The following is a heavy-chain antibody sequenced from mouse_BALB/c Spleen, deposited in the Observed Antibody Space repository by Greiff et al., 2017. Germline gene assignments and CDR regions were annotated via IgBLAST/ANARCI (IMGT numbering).Heavy chain of an antibody. CDR1: GYTFTNYW. V-gene: IGHV1-63*02. CDR2: IYPGGGYT. CDR3: ARYGNYYWYFDV. D-gene: IGHD2-1*01. J-gene: IGHJ1*01. Sequence: LVESGAELVRPGTSVKISCKASGYTFTNYWLGWVKQRPGHGLEWIGDIYPGGGYTNYNEKFKGKATLTADTSSSTAYMQLSSLTSEDSAVYFCARYGNYYWYFDVWGAGTTVTVSS.